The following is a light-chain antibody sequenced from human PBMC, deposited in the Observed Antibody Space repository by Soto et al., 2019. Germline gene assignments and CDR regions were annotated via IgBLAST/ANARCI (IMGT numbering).Light chain of an antibody. Sequence: DIQMTQSPSTLSASVGDRVTITCRASQIIGNLLAWYQQKPGKAPNLLIYKASSLESGVPSRFSGSGSGTEFTLTISSLQPDDFATYYCQQYVSYPTFGQGTKVEIK. CDR1: QIIGNL. CDR2: KAS. J-gene: IGKJ1*01. V-gene: IGKV1-5*03. CDR3: QQYVSYPT.